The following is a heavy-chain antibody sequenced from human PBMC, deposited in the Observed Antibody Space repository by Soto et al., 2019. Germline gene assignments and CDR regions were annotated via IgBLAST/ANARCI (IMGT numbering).Heavy chain of an antibody. V-gene: IGHV3-11*06. D-gene: IGHD6-6*01. CDR3: ARDPNNSSSWWLAP. CDR1: GFTFSDYN. J-gene: IGHJ5*02. CDR2: ISYGSSYT. Sequence: QVQLVESGGGLVQPGGPLRRSCAGSGFTFSDYNMTWIRPAPGKGLEWVSYISYGSSYTNYADSVTGRFTISRDNAKNPLFLQMNNLRTEDTAVYYCARDPNNSSSWWLAPWGRGTLVTVSS.